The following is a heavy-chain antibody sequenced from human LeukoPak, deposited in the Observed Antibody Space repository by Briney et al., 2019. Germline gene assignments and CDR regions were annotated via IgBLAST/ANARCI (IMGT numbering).Heavy chain of an antibody. Sequence: PSETLSLTFTVSGGSISSYYRSWIRQPPGKGLEWIGYIYYSGSTNYNPSLKSRVTISVDTSKNQFSLKLSSVTAADTAVYYCARTGGTVTAWEGYYYYYGMDVWGQGTTVTVSS. CDR1: GGSISSYY. D-gene: IGHD4-17*01. CDR2: IYYSGST. V-gene: IGHV4-59*01. J-gene: IGHJ6*02. CDR3: ARTGGTVTAWEGYYYYYGMDV.